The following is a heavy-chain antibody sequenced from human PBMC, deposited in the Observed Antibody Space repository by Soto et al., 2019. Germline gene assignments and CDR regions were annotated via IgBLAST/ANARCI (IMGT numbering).Heavy chain of an antibody. Sequence: SETLSLTCTVSGVSIGSSSAYWGWIRQPPGQGLEWIGTIYYSGSTYYNPSLSSRLIISVDTSKNQFSLKLSGLRSGDTAVYYCARGGYSSPWSNLLDRSGLDVWGQGTTVTVSS. CDR1: GVSIGSSSAY. CDR2: IYYSGST. D-gene: IGHD5-12*01. CDR3: ARGGYSSPWSNLLDRSGLDV. J-gene: IGHJ6*02. V-gene: IGHV4-39*01.